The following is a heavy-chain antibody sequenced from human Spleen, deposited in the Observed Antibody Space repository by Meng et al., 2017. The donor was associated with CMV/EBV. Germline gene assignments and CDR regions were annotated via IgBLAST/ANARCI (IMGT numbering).Heavy chain of an antibody. CDR3: ARVKRYCTGGTCSSTGYYGMDV. Sequence: ASVKVSCKASGYTFTGYYMHWVRQAPGQGLEWMGWINSNSGDTNYAQKFQGRITMTGDTSITTAYMELSRLTSDDMAVYHCARVKRYCTGGTCSSTGYYGMDVWGQGTTVTVSS. CDR2: INSNSGDT. CDR1: GYTFTGYY. J-gene: IGHJ6*02. V-gene: IGHV1-2*02. D-gene: IGHD2-15*01.